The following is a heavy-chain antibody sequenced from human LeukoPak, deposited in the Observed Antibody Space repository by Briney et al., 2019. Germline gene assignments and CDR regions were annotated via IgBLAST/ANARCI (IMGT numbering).Heavy chain of an antibody. CDR2: ISGSGGST. CDR3: ARDGPHAFDI. Sequence: PGGSLRLSCAASGFTFNNYAMSWVRQAPGKGLEWVSAISGSGGSTYYADSVKGRFTISRDISKNTLYLQMNSLRAEDTALYYCARDGPHAFDIWGQGTMVTVSS. CDR1: GFTFNNYA. V-gene: IGHV3-23*01. J-gene: IGHJ3*02.